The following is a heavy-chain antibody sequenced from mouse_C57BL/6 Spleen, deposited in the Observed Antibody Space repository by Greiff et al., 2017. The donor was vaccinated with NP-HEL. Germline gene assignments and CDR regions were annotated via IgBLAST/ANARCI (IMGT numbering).Heavy chain of an antibody. CDR2: ISGGGGNT. J-gene: IGHJ2*01. V-gene: IGHV5-9*01. CDR1: GFTFSSYT. Sequence: EVKLMESGGGLVKPGGSLKLSCAASGFTFSSYTMSWVRQTPEKRLEWVATISGGGGNTYYPDSVKGRFTISRDNAKNTLYLQMSSLRSEDTALYYCARQPPFTTVVDYWGQGTTLTVSS. CDR3: ARQPPFTTVVDY. D-gene: IGHD1-1*01.